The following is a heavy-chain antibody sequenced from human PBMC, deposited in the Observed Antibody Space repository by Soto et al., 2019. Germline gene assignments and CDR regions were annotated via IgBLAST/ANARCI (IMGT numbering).Heavy chain of an antibody. CDR2: INQDGSER. CDR3: VCGGNFFVY. CDR1: GFTFSTYW. D-gene: IGHD3-16*01. J-gene: IGHJ4*02. Sequence: EVQLVESGGGLVQPGGSLRLPCAASGFTFSTYWMTWVRQPPGKGLAWVASINQDGSERYYVDSVRGRFTISRDNAKNSRYLQMNSLRAEDTAVYYCVCGGNFFVYWGQGTLVTVSP. V-gene: IGHV3-7*01.